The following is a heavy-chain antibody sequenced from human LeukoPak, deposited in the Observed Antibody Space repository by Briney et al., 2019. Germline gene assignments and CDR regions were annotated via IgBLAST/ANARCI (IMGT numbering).Heavy chain of an antibody. D-gene: IGHD5-12*01. V-gene: IGHV4-39*01. CDR2: IYYIGST. Sequence: PSETLSLTCSVSGGSIRSSDYQWGWIRQPPGKGLEWIATIYYIGSTYYNPSLKSRLTISVDTSKNQFSLKLSSVTAADTAVYYCARHSLTVYSGYDLGDYWGQGTLVTVSS. CDR3: ARHSLTVYSGYDLGDY. J-gene: IGHJ4*02. CDR1: GGSIRSSDYQ.